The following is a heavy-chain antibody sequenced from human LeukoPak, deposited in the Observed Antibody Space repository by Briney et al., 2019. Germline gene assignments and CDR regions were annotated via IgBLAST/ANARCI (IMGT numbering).Heavy chain of an antibody. D-gene: IGHD2-15*01. CDR2: IIPIFGTA. Sequence: GSSVKVSCKASGGTFSSYAISWVRQAPGQGLEWMGRIIPIFGTANYAQKFQGRVTITTDKSTSTAYMELSSLRSEDTAVYYCARDSCSGGSCYWVHFDYWGQGTLVTVSS. CDR3: ARDSCSGGSCYWVHFDY. CDR1: GGTFSSYA. V-gene: IGHV1-69*05. J-gene: IGHJ4*02.